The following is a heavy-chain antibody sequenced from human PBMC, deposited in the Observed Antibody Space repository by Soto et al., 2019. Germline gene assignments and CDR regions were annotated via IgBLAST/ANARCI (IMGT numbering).Heavy chain of an antibody. J-gene: IGHJ6*02. CDR2: IYYSGST. CDR1: GGSVRGGGYY. Sequence: FVILSRTWPGAGGSVRGGGYYWIWLMPPPGKGLEWIGYIYYSGSTNYNPSLKSRVTISVDTSKNQFSLKLSSVTAADTAVYYCARFGHSSGWYYYYYGMDVWGQGTTVTVSS. CDR3: ARFGHSSGWYYYYYGMDV. D-gene: IGHD6-19*01. V-gene: IGHV4-61*08.